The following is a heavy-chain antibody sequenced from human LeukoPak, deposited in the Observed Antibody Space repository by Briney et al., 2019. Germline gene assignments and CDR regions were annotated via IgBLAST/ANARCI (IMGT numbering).Heavy chain of an antibody. CDR1: GFTFSDYY. Sequence: LRLSCAASGFTFSDYYMSWIRQPPGKGLEWIGYIYYSGSTYYNPSLKSRVTISVDTSKNQFSLKLSSVTAADTAVYYCARDYYDSSGYHGLDYWGQGTLVTVSS. CDR3: ARDYYDSSGYHGLDY. D-gene: IGHD3-22*01. CDR2: IYYSGST. V-gene: IGHV4-30-4*08. J-gene: IGHJ4*02.